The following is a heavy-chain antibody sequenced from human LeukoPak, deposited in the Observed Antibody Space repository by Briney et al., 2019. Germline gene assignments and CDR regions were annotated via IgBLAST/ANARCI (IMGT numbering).Heavy chain of an antibody. Sequence: PGGSLRLSCVASGLTFSNAWMSWVRQAPGKGLEWVGRIKSKTDGETTDYAAPVKGRFTISRDDSKNTLYLQMNRLNIGDTAVYCCITDPGAWAPIWGQGTMVTVSS. D-gene: IGHD1-26*01. CDR1: GLTFSNAW. CDR2: IKSKTDGETT. CDR3: ITDPGAWAPI. J-gene: IGHJ3*02. V-gene: IGHV3-15*01.